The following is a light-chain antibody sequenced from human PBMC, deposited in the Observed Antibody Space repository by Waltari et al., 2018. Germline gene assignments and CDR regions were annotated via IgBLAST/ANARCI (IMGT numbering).Light chain of an antibody. Sequence: QTVVTQEPSFSVSPGGTVTLTCGLSSGSVSTSYYPSWYQQTPGQAPRTLIYSTNTRSSGVPDRFSGSILGNKAALTITGAQADDESDYYCVLYMGSDVRFGGGTKLTVL. CDR1: SGSVSTSYY. CDR2: STN. V-gene: IGLV8-61*01. J-gene: IGLJ3*02. CDR3: VLYMGSDVR.